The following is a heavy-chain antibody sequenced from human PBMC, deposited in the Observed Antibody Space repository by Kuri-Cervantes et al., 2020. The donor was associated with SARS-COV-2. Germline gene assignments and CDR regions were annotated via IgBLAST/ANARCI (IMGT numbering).Heavy chain of an antibody. V-gene: IGHV1-18*01. D-gene: IGHD1-1*01. J-gene: IGHJ6*03. CDR2: ISAYNGNT. CDR1: GYTFTSYG. Sequence: ASVKVSCKASGYTFTSYGISWVRQAPGQGLEWMGWISAYNGNTNYAQKFQGRVTITTDESTSTAYMELSSLRSEDTAVYYCASGVLKPTQSYYMDVWGKGTTVTVSS. CDR3: ASGVLKPTQSYYMDV.